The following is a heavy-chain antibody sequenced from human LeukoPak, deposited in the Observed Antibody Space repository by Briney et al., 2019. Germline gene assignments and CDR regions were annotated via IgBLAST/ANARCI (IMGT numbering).Heavy chain of an antibody. D-gene: IGHD6-6*01. J-gene: IGHJ6*02. CDR3: ARGRYSSSINSMDV. CDR2: IIPIFGTA. CDR1: GGTFSSYT. Sequence: ASVKVSCKASGGTFSSYTISWARQAPGQGLEWMGGIIPIFGTANYAQKFQGRVTITADESTSTAYMELSSLRSEDTAVYYCARGRYSSSINSMDVWGQGTTVTVSS. V-gene: IGHV1-69*13.